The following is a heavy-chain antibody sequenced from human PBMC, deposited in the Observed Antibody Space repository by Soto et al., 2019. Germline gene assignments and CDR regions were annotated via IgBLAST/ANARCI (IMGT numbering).Heavy chain of an antibody. CDR1: GGSISSSSYY. J-gene: IGHJ4*02. CDR2: IYYSGST. D-gene: IGHD7-27*01. Sequence: QLQLQESGPGLMKPSETLSLTCTVSGGSISSSSYYWGWIRQPPGKGLEWIGSIYYSGSTYYNPSLKSRVTISVDTSKNQFSLKLSSVTAADTAVYYCARLQSGYFDYWGQGTLVTVSS. CDR3: ARLQSGYFDY. V-gene: IGHV4-39*01.